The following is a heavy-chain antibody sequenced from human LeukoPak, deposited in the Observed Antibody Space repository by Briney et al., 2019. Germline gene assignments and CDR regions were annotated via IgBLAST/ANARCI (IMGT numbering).Heavy chain of an antibody. D-gene: IGHD4-11*01. CDR3: ARVRPGSNYVDFDY. J-gene: IGHJ4*02. V-gene: IGHV3-33*05. CDR1: GFTFSSCG. Sequence: PGRSQRLSCAASGFTFSSCGMHWVRQAPGKGLEWVAVISYDGSNKYYAGSVKGRFTISRDNSKSTLYLQMNSLRAEDTAVYYCARVRPGSNYVDFDYWGQGTLVTVSS. CDR2: ISYDGSNK.